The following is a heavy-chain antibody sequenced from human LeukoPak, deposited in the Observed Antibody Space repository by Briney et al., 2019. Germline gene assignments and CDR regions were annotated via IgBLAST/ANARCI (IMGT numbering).Heavy chain of an antibody. CDR1: GFTFSSYA. Sequence: GRSLRLSCAASGFTFSSYAMHWVRQAPGKGLEWVAVMSYDGSNKYYADSVKGRFTISRDNSKNTLYLQMNSLRAEDTAVYYCARDLIWFGELLLDYWGQGTLVTVSS. CDR3: ARDLIWFGELLLDY. D-gene: IGHD3-10*01. CDR2: MSYDGSNK. J-gene: IGHJ4*02. V-gene: IGHV3-30*04.